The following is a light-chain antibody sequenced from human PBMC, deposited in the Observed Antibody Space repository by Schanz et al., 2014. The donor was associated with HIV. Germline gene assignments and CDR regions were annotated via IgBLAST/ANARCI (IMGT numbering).Light chain of an antibody. Sequence: QSALTQPASVSGSPGQSITISCTGTSSDVGKYGLVSWYQQHPGQVPKLIIYEVTRRPSGVSDRFSASKSGNTASLTISGLQAEDEADYYCSSYAGSNILRLFGGGTKLTVL. CDR1: SSDVGKYGL. J-gene: IGLJ3*02. CDR2: EVT. V-gene: IGLV2-23*02. CDR3: SSYAGSNILRL.